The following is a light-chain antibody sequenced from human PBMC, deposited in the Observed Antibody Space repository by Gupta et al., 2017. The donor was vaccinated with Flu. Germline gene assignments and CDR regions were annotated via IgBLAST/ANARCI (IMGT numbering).Light chain of an antibody. CDR3: QYFYCPAGLT. V-gene: IGKV3-20*01. CDR2: DES. J-gene: IGKJ4*01. Sequence: ELVLTQSPGTLSLSPGETAILSCRASQSVSSIYLAWYQQKPGQAPRLLISDESIRATGIPDRFSGSGSGTDFTLTISRLEPEDFAVYYCQYFYCPAGLTFGGGTKVEIK. CDR1: QSVSSIY.